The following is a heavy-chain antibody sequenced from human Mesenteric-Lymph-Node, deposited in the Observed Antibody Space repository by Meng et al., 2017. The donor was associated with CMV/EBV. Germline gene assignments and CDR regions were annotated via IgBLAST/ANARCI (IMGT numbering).Heavy chain of an antibody. V-gene: IGHV1-3*01. CDR1: GSPFTSYA. CDR3: ARDEDGNYFDY. Sequence: SCKASGSPFTSYALHWVRQAPGQRLEWMGWINAGNGNTKYSQKFQGRVTITRDTSASTAYMELSSLRSEDTAVYYCARDEDGNYFDYWGQGTLVTVSS. J-gene: IGHJ4*02. CDR2: INAGNGNT.